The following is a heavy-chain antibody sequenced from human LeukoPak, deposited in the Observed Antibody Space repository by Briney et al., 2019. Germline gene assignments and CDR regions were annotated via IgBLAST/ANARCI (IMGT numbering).Heavy chain of an antibody. D-gene: IGHD5-12*01. J-gene: IGHJ4*02. Sequence: GGSLRLSCAASGFTFSGYSMNWVRQAPGKGLEWVSYISSGSSTIYYADSVKGRFTISRDNAKNSLYLQMNSLRAEDTAVYYCARSSPTTYYFDYWGQGTLVTVSS. CDR1: GFTFSGYS. CDR2: ISSGSSTI. V-gene: IGHV3-48*01. CDR3: ARSSPTTYYFDY.